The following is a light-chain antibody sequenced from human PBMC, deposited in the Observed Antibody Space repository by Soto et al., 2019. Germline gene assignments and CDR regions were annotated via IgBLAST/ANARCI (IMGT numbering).Light chain of an antibody. CDR2: DAS. CDR3: QQRSNWPLT. Sequence: EIVLTQSPATLSLSPGERATLSGRASQSVSSYLAWYQQKPGQAPRLLIYDASNRATGIPARFSGSGSGTDFTLTISSLGPEDFAVYYCQQRSNWPLTFGGGTKVEIK. V-gene: IGKV3-11*01. J-gene: IGKJ4*01. CDR1: QSVSSY.